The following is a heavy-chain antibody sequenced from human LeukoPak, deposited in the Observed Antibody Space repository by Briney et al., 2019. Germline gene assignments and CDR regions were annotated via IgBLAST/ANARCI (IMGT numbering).Heavy chain of an antibody. V-gene: IGHV3-11*06. J-gene: IGHJ4*02. CDR1: GFTFSDYY. D-gene: IGHD4-17*01. CDR2: ISDTITYT. CDR3: ARGTSVTHGYFEY. Sequence: PGGSLRLSCAASGFTFSDYYMSWIRQTPGKGLEWVSYISDTITYTNYADSVEGRFTISRDDSKNTLYLQMISLRAEDTAMYYCARGTSVTHGYFEYWGQGTLVTVSS.